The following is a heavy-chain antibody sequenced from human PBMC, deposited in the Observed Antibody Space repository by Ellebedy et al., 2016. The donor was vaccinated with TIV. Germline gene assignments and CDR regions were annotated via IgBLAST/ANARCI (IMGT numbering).Heavy chain of an antibody. Sequence: MPSETLSLTCAVYGGSFSGYYWSWIRQPPGKGLEWIGEINHSGSTNYNPSLKSRVTISVDTSKNQFSLKLSSVTAADTAVYYCARGLVRRIAARPLWYFDLWGRGTLVTVSS. J-gene: IGHJ2*01. CDR3: ARGLVRRIAARPLWYFDL. V-gene: IGHV4-34*01. D-gene: IGHD6-6*01. CDR2: INHSGST. CDR1: GGSFSGYY.